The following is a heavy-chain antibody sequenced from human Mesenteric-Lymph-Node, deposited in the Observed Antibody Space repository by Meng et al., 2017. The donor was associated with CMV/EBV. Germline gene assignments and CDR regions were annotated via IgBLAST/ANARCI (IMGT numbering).Heavy chain of an antibody. CDR3: AKPPRDYNNNWYTYSLAY. Sequence: GESLKISCAASGFTFDDYAMHWVRQAPGKGLEWVSGISSSGDNTNYVDSVKGRFTISRDNSKNTLYLEMSSLRAEDTAVYYCAKPPRDYNNNWYTYSLAYWGQGTLVTVSS. V-gene: IGHV3-23*01. D-gene: IGHD6-13*01. J-gene: IGHJ4*02. CDR1: GFTFDDYA. CDR2: ISSSGDNT.